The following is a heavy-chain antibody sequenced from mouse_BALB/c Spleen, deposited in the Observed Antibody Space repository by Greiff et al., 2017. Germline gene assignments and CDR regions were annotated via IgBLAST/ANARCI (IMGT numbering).Heavy chain of an antibody. V-gene: IGHV5-15*02. D-gene: IGHD4-1*01. CDR3: ARSGTGFAY. J-gene: IGHJ3*01. CDR2: ISNLAYSI. Sequence: DVKLVESGGGLVQPGGSRKLSCAASGFTFSDYGMAWVRQAPGKGPEWVAFISNLAYSIYYADTVTGRFTISRENAKNTLYLEMSSLRSEDTAMYYCARSGTGFAYWGQGTLVTVSA. CDR1: GFTFSDYG.